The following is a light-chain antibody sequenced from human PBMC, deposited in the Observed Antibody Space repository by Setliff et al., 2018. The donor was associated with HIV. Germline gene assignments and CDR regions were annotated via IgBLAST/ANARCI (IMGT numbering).Light chain of an antibody. CDR1: SSDVGAYSF. CDR3: SSYTTSSTLDYV. CDR2: EVT. V-gene: IGLV2-14*01. Sequence: QSALTQPRSVSGSPGQSVTFSCTGSSSDVGAYSFVSWYQQHPGTAPKLVIYEVTKRPSGVSNRFSGSKSGNTASLTISGLQAEDEADYYCSSYTTSSTLDYVFGTGTKATV. J-gene: IGLJ1*01.